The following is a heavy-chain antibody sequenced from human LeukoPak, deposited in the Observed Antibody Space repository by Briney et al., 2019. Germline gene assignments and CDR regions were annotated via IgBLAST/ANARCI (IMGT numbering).Heavy chain of an antibody. V-gene: IGHV4-4*02. CDR1: GGSISSSNW. J-gene: IGHJ5*02. D-gene: IGHD3-10*01. CDR2: IYHSGST. CDR3: ARLITMVRGLEDWFDP. Sequence: PSGTLSLTCAVSGGSISSSNWWSWVRQPPGKGLEWIGEIYHSGSTNYNPSLNSRVTISVDKPKNQFSLKLSSVTAADTAVYYCARLITMVRGLEDWFDPWGQGSLVTVSS.